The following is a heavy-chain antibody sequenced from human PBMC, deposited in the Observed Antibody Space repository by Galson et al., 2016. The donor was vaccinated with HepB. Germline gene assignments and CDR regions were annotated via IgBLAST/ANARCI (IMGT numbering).Heavy chain of an antibody. J-gene: IGHJ3*02. Sequence: VSGGSISTDDYQWSWLRQPPGTGLEWIGHIYYSGSSYYNPSLKSRVTISADTSKNQFFLKLSSVTAADTAVYYCARGAASIFGVVEDAFDIWGQGAMVTVSS. CDR3: ARGAASIFGVVEDAFDI. V-gene: IGHV4-30-4*01. D-gene: IGHD3-3*01. CDR2: IYYSGSS. CDR1: GGSISTDDYQ.